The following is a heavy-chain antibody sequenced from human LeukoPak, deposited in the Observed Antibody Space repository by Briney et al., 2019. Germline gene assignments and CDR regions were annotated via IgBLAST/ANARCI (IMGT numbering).Heavy chain of an antibody. CDR3: ARDLWSSSSSNYYYGMDV. CDR1: GGTFSSYA. Sequence: SVKVSCKASGGTFSSYAISWVRQAPGQGLEWMGGIIPIFGTANYAQKFQGRVTITTDESTSTAYMELSSLRSEDTAVYYCARDLWSSSSSNYYYGMDVWGQGTTVTVSS. CDR2: IIPIFGTA. D-gene: IGHD6-13*01. V-gene: IGHV1-69*05. J-gene: IGHJ6*02.